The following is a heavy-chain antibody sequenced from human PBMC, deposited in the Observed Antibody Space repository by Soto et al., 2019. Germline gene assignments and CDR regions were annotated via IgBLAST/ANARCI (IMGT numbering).Heavy chain of an antibody. CDR2: IYYSGST. V-gene: IGHV4-30-4*01. D-gene: IGHD2-2*01. Sequence: PSETLSLTCTVSGGSISSGDYYWSWIRQPPGKGLEWIGYIYYSGSTYYNPSLKSRVTISVDGSKNQFSLKVNSVTAADTAVYYCARGRLVPAVNFDYWGQGALVTVSS. CDR3: ARGRLVPAVNFDY. J-gene: IGHJ4*02. CDR1: GGSISSGDYY.